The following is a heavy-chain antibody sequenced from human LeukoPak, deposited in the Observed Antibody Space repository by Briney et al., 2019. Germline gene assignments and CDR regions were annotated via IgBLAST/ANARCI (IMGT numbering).Heavy chain of an antibody. CDR3: ARLWPAATSSRFEN. CDR2: IGDTT. D-gene: IGHD3/OR15-3a*01. CDR1: GFTFSSCA. Sequence: GGSLRLSCAASGFTFSSCAMSWVRQAPGKGLEWVSTIGDTTYYADSVKGRFTISRGNSKNTLYLEMKSLRAEDTAVYYCARLWPAATSSRFENWGQGTLVTVSS. V-gene: IGHV3-23*01. J-gene: IGHJ4*02.